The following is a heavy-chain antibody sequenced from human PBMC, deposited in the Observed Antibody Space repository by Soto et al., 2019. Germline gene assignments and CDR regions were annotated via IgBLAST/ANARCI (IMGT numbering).Heavy chain of an antibody. Sequence: QVQLVQSGAEVKKPGSSVKVSCKASGGTFSSYTISWVRQAPGQGLEWMGGIIPIFGTANYAQKFQGRVTITADESTSTAYMELSSLRSEDTAVYYCANEGGEGYSNYVWFDPWGQGTLVTVSS. J-gene: IGHJ5*02. D-gene: IGHD4-4*01. V-gene: IGHV1-69*01. CDR3: ANEGGEGYSNYVWFDP. CDR1: GGTFSSYT. CDR2: IIPIFGTA.